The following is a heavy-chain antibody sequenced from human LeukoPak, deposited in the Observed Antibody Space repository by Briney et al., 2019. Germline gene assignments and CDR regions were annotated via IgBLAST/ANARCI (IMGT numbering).Heavy chain of an antibody. CDR2: ISSDGSKA. D-gene: IGHD3-10*01. J-gene: IGHJ4*02. CDR1: GFIFSNYA. Sequence: PGGSPRLSCAASGFIFSNYAMHWVRQAPGKGLEWVALISSDGSKAYHADSVKGRFSISRDNSKNTLYLRLNSLRAEDTSVYYCARDSTYWYDSGSSGPHYFDYWGQGTLVTVSS. V-gene: IGHV3-30*01. CDR3: ARDSTYWYDSGSSGPHYFDY.